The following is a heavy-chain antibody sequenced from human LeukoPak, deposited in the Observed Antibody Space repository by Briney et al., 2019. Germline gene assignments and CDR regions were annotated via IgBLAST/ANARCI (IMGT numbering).Heavy chain of an antibody. V-gene: IGHV4-61*02. CDR2: TWTDGNT. J-gene: IGHJ4*02. D-gene: IGHD3-22*01. CDR1: GGSISSGNYY. Sequence: SETLSLTCTVSGGSISSGNYYWNWIRQPAGKGLEWIGRTWTDGNTNYNPSLKSRVTISVDTSKNQFSLRLSSVTAADTAVYYCARGSDSRGHQFKGFDCWGQGTLDTVSS. CDR3: ARGSDSRGHQFKGFDC.